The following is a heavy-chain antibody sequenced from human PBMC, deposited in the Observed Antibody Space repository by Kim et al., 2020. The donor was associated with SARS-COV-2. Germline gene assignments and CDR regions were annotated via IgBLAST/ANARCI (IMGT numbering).Heavy chain of an antibody. V-gene: IGHV1-24*01. CDR1: GYTLTELS. CDR2: FDPEDGET. J-gene: IGHJ5*02. CDR3: ATVTYYYDSSGYPLGVWFDP. Sequence: ASVKVSCKVSGYTLTELSMHWVRQAPGQGLEWMGGFDPEDGETIYAQKFQGRVTMTEDTSTDTAYMELSSLRSEDTAVYYCATVTYYYDSSGYPLGVWFDPWGQGPLVTVSS. D-gene: IGHD3-22*01.